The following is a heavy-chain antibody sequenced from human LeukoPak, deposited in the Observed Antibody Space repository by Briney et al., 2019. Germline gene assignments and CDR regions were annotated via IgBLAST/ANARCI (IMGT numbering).Heavy chain of an antibody. CDR2: MRYDGITK. Sequence: GGSLRLSCAASGFIFSSYDMPWVRQAPGKGLEWVALMRYDGITKYYADSVKGRFTVSRDNSKKTLYVQMNSLRDDDTAIYYCTKTGDSGSFSDYWGQGTLVTVSS. D-gene: IGHD5-12*01. V-gene: IGHV3-30*02. J-gene: IGHJ4*02. CDR3: TKTGDSGSFSDY. CDR1: GFIFSSYD.